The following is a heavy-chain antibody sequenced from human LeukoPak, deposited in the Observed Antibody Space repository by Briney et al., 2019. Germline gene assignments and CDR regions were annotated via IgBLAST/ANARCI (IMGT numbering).Heavy chain of an antibody. D-gene: IGHD3-3*01. CDR1: AFTFSTYW. V-gene: IGHV3-7*01. J-gene: IGHJ6*04. CDR2: IKQDGSEK. Sequence: GGSLRLSCAASAFTFSTYWMNWVRQAPGKGLEWVASIKQDGSEKNYVDSVKGRFTISRDNAKNSLYLQMNSLRAEDTAVYYCARRASNYDFWSGYNVWGKGTTVTVSS. CDR3: ARRASNYDFWSGYNV.